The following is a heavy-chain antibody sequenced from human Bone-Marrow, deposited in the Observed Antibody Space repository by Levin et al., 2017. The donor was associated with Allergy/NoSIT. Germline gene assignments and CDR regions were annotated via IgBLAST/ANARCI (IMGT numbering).Heavy chain of an antibody. J-gene: IGHJ4*02. D-gene: IGHD3-3*01. CDR2: VRGSSTIT. Sequence: LSLTCAAPGIRFSTYTMSWVRQAPGKGLEWVSGVRGSSTITHYADSVKGRFTISRDNSKSTVFLQMNSLRADDTAVYYCVKEKDFWSGSEVWGQGNLVTVSS. CDR3: VKEKDFWSGSEV. CDR1: GIRFSTYT. V-gene: IGHV3-23*01.